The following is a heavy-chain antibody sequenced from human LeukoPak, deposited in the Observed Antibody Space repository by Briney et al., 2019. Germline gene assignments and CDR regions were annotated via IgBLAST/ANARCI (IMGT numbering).Heavy chain of an antibody. J-gene: IGHJ4*02. Sequence: PGGSLRLSCAASEFSVGSNYMTWVRQAPGKGLEWVSLIYSGGSTYYADSVKGRFTISRDNSKNTLYLQMNSLRAEDTAVYYCARGPSGYKNTGGKEPLVPVSS. CDR3: ARGPSGYKNT. CDR1: EFSVGSNY. D-gene: IGHD5-12*01. V-gene: IGHV3-66*01. CDR2: IYSGGST.